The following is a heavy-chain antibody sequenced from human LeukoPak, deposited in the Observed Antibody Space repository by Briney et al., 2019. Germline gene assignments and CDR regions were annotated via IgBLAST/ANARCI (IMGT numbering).Heavy chain of an antibody. V-gene: IGHV3-43*02. CDR3: ARDRGSGWYLYYFDY. CDR2: ISGDGGST. CDR1: GFTFDDYA. J-gene: IGHJ4*02. Sequence: PGGSLRLSCAASGFTFDDYAMHWVRQAPGKGLEWVSLISGDGGSTYYADSVKGRFTISRDNARNSLYLQMNSLRAEDTAVYYCARDRGSGWYLYYFDYWGQGTLVTVSS. D-gene: IGHD6-19*01.